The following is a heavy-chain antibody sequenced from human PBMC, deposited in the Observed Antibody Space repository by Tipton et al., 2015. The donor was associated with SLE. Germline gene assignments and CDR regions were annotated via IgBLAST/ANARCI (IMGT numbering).Heavy chain of an antibody. CDR2: INHSGST. CDR3: ATARSGYSSRYDGFDI. V-gene: IGHV4-34*01. Sequence: TLSLTCTVSGGSISSHYWSWIRQPPGKGLEWIGEINHSGSTNYNPSLKSRVTISVDTSKNQFSLKLSSVTAADTAVYYCATARSGYSSRYDGFDIWGQGTVVTVSS. J-gene: IGHJ3*02. D-gene: IGHD6-19*01. CDR1: GGSISSHY.